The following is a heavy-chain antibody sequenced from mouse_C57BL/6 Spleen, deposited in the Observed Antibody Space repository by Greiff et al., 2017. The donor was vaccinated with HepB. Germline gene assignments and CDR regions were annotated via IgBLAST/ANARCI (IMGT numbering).Heavy chain of an antibody. D-gene: IGHD4-1*01. CDR3: ARTPFNWAYAMDY. J-gene: IGHJ4*01. CDR2: IWGVGST. V-gene: IGHV2-6*01. CDR1: GFSLTSYG. Sequence: VKLMESGPGLVAPSQSLSITCTVSGFSLTSYGVDWVRQSPGKGLEWLGVIWGVGSTNYNSALKSRLSISKDNSKSQVFLKMNSLQTDDTAMYYCARTPFNWAYAMDYWGQGTSVTVSS.